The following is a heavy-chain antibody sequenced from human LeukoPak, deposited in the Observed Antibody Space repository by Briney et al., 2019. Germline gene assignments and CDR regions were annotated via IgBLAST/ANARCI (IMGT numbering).Heavy chain of an antibody. J-gene: IGHJ4*02. CDR2: ISWNSGTI. CDR3: AKSHHVTAIDY. CDR1: GFSFDDYA. V-gene: IGHV3-9*01. Sequence: GGSLRLSCAASGFSFDDYAMHWVRQAPGKGLEWVSGISWNSGTIGYADSVKGRFTISRDNSKNTLYLQMNSLRAEDTAVYYCAKSHHVTAIDYWGQGTLVTVSS. D-gene: IGHD2-21*02.